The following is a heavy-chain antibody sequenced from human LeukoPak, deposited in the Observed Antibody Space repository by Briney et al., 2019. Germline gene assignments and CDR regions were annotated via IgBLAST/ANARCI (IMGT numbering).Heavy chain of an antibody. Sequence: GGSLTLTCAASGFSISNYYVSWVRQAPGKGLEWVSVIYTGGNTYYTDAVKGRFTISRHNSKNTLYLQMNNLRAEDTAVYYCARGGPVTTIDYWG. CDR1: GFSISNYY. CDR2: IYTGGNT. J-gene: IGHJ4*01. V-gene: IGHV3-53*04. CDR3: ARGGPVTTIDY. D-gene: IGHD1-1*01.